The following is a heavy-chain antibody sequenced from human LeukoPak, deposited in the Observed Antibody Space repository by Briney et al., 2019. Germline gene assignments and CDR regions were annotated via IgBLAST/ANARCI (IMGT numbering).Heavy chain of an antibody. CDR2: IYSGGST. V-gene: IGHV3-66*01. D-gene: IGHD3-9*01. CDR1: GFTVSSNY. J-gene: IGHJ5*02. Sequence: GGSLRLSCAVSGFTVSSNYMSWVRQAPGKGLEWVSVIYSGGSTYYVDSVKGRFTISRDNSKNTLYLQMNSLRAEDTAVYYCARDQNYDILTGPRNWFDPWGQGTLVTVSS. CDR3: ARDQNYDILTGPRNWFDP.